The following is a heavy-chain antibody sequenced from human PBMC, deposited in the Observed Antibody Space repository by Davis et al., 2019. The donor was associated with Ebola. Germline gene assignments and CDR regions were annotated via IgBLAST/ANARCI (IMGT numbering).Heavy chain of an antibody. J-gene: IGHJ4*02. V-gene: IGHV3-30*02. CDR1: GFTFSSYG. D-gene: IGHD6-19*01. CDR2: IRYDGSNK. Sequence: PGGSLRLSCAASGFTFSSYGMHWVRQAPGKGLEWVAFIRYDGSNKYYADSVKGRFTISRDNSKNSLYLQMNSLRAEDTAVYYCARAEGSGWYAPLYYWGQGTLVTVSS. CDR3: ARAEGSGWYAPLYY.